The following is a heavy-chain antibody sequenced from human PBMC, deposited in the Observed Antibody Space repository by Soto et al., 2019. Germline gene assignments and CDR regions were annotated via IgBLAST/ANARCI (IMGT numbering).Heavy chain of an antibody. CDR3: ATGRVYFGSEY. CDR2: IYYNGNI. CDR1: GGSITSYY. J-gene: IGHJ4*02. Sequence: QVQLQESGPGLVKPLEPLSLTCTSPGGSITSYYWSWFRQPPGKGLEWIGYIYYNGNINYNPSLKSRLTISLDTSKNQFSLRLSSVTAADTAVYYCATGRVYFGSEYWGQGTLVTVSS. D-gene: IGHD3-10*01. V-gene: IGHV4-59*01.